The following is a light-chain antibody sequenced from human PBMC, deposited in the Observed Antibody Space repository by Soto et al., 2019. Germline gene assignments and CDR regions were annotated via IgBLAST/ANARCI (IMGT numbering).Light chain of an antibody. CDR3: TSLTTNLSLV. CDR1: NNDIGADKF. J-gene: IGLJ1*01. V-gene: IGLV2-14*03. CDR2: DVS. Sequence: QSALTQPASVSGSPGQSITITCTGSNNDIGADKFVSWYQQHPGEAPKLIIFDVSNRPSGVSHRFSGSKSGNTASLTISRLQPEDESDYYCTSLTTNLSLVFGTGTKVTVL.